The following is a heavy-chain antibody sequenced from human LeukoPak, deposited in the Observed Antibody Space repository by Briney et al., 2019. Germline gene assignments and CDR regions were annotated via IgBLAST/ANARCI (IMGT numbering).Heavy chain of an antibody. CDR1: GFTFSSFN. CDR2: ISSRQNDI. V-gene: IGHV3-21*01. J-gene: IGHJ4*02. Sequence: GGSLRLSCAASGFTFSSFNMNWVRQTPRKGQEWVSSISSRQNDIHYADSLEGTFTISRDNAKSSLYLQMNSPRAEDTAVYFCAREVGSGWNYFGLWGQGTLVTVSS. D-gene: IGHD6-25*01. CDR3: AREVGSGWNYFGL.